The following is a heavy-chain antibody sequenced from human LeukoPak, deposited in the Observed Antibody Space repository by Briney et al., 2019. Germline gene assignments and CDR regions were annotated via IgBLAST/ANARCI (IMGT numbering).Heavy chain of an antibody. V-gene: IGHV3-23*01. CDR1: GFTFSSYG. J-gene: IGHJ4*02. D-gene: IGHD3-22*01. CDR2: ISGSGSNT. CDR3: AGGKWLFLY. Sequence: GGTLRLSCVASGFTFSSYGMSWVRQVPGKGLEWVSGISGSGSNTHYADSVKGRFTISRDNSKNTLYLQMNSLRAEDTAVYYCAGGKWLFLYWGQGTLVTVTS.